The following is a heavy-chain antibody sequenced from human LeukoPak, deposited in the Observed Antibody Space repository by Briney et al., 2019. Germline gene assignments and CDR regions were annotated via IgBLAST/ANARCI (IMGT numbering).Heavy chain of an antibody. CDR2: INHSGST. CDR3: ARYCSGGSCHGWYFDL. CDR1: GGSFSGYY. J-gene: IGHJ2*01. D-gene: IGHD2-15*01. V-gene: IGHV4-34*01. Sequence: PSETLSLTCAVYGGSFSGYYWSWIRQPPGKGREWIGEINHSGSTNYNSSLKSRVTISVDPSKNQFSLKLSSVTAADPAVYYCARYCSGGSCHGWYFDLWGRGTLVTVSS.